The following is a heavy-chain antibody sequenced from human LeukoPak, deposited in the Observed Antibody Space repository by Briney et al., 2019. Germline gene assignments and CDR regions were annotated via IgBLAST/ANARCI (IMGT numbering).Heavy chain of an antibody. CDR2: IYYSGST. J-gene: IGHJ3*02. V-gene: IGHV4-39*07. D-gene: IGHD4-17*01. Sequence: SSETLSLTCTVSGGSISSSSYYWGWIRQPPGTGLEWIGSIYYSGSTNYNPTLKSRVTISVDTSKNQFSLKLSSVTAADTAVYYCARGDYGATDAFDIWGQGTMVTVSS. CDR3: ARGDYGATDAFDI. CDR1: GGSISSSSYY.